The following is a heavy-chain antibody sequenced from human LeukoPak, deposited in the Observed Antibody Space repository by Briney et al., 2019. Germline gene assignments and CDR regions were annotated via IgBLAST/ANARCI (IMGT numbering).Heavy chain of an antibody. CDR1: GGSISSHY. J-gene: IGHJ6*03. V-gene: IGHV4-59*11. CDR3: ARVGYSSSSGLGWYYYYYMDV. Sequence: PPETLSLTCTVSGGSISSHYWSWIRQPPGKGLEWIGYIYYSGSTNYNPSLKSRVTISVDTSKNQFSLKLSSVTAADTAVYYCARVGYSSSSGLGWYYYYYMDVWGKGTTVTVSS. D-gene: IGHD6-6*01. CDR2: IYYSGST.